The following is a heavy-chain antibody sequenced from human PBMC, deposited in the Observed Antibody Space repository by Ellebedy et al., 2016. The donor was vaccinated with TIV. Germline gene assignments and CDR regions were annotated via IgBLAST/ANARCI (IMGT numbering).Heavy chain of an antibody. Sequence: AASVKVSCKASGYSFTAYYLHWVRQAPGQGLEWMGWINPNSGGTNYAQKFQGWVTMTRDPSISTAYMELTRLKSDDPALYYFARGMKLGIVWYYFDDWGQGTLFTVSS. CDR2: INPNSGGT. V-gene: IGHV1-2*04. J-gene: IGHJ4*02. D-gene: IGHD3-16*01. CDR3: ARGMKLGIVWYYFDD. CDR1: GYSFTAYY.